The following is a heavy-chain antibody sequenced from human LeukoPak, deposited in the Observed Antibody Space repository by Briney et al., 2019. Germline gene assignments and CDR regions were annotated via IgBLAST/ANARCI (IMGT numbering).Heavy chain of an antibody. D-gene: IGHD3-10*01. V-gene: IGHV3-7*04. CDR1: GFTFSADW. CDR3: ARDFGSGNNWFDP. J-gene: IGHJ5*02. Sequence: GGSLRLSCAASGFTFSADWRSWVRQPQGSGVEWVANKKEDGSKIYYVESVKGRFTISRDNARNSLYLQMNSLRVEDTAVYYCARDFGSGNNWFDPWGQGTLVTVSS. CDR2: KKEDGSKI.